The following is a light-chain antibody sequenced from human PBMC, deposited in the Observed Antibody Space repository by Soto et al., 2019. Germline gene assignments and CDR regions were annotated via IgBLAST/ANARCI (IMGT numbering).Light chain of an antibody. Sequence: DSQMTQSPPSLSASVGDRVTITCPASQDISNNLGWFLQKPGKAPRRLIYAVSSLQSGVPSRFSGTGSGTEFTLTISSLQPEVLGTYYCLQHSYLWTFGQGTKVDVK. CDR3: LQHSYLWT. CDR1: QDISNN. J-gene: IGKJ1*01. CDR2: AVS. V-gene: IGKV1-17*01.